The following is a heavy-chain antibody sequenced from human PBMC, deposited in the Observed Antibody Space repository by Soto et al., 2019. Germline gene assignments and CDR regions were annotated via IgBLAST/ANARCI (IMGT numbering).Heavy chain of an antibody. V-gene: IGHV3-13*01. CDR1: GFTFSGYD. CDR2: IGTTDDT. CDR3: TKPYDSSGSLGGY. Sequence: GGSLRLSCAASGFTFSGYDMHWVRQATGKGLEWVAAIGTTDDTYYPGSVKGRFTISRDDAKNTLYLQMNSLRAEDTAVYYCTKPYDSSGSLGGYWGQGTLVTVSS. J-gene: IGHJ4*02. D-gene: IGHD3-22*01.